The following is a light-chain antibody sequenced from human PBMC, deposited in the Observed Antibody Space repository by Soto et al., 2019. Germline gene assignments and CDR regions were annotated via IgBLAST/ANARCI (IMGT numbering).Light chain of an antibody. J-gene: IGKJ5*01. CDR2: DAS. CDR3: QQRSNWPIT. CDR1: QSVSSH. V-gene: IGKV3-11*01. Sequence: IVLTQSPATLSLSPGERATLSCRASQSVSSHLAWYQQKPGQAPRLLIYDASNRATGIPARFSGSGSGTDFTLTISSLEPGDFAVYYCQQRSNWPITFGQGTRLEIK.